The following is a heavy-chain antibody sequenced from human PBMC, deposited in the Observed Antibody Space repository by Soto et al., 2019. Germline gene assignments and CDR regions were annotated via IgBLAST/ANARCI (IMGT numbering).Heavy chain of an antibody. Sequence: SETLSLTCAVYGGSFSGYYWSWIRQPPGKGLEWIGEINHSGSTNYSPSLKSRVTISVDTSKNQFSLKLSSVTAADTAVYYCARRRWYYGSGSSNNWFDPWGQGTLVTVSS. CDR3: ARRRWYYGSGSSNNWFDP. J-gene: IGHJ5*02. V-gene: IGHV4-34*01. CDR1: GGSFSGYY. CDR2: INHSGST. D-gene: IGHD3-10*01.